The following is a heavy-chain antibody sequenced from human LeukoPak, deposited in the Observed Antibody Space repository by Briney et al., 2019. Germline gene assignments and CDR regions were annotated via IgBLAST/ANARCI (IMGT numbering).Heavy chain of an antibody. CDR3: AKAGVGGTKYFFDF. Sequence: GSLRLSCAASGFTFSTYAMSWVRQAPGKGLEWVSALSPSGGITYYEDSVKGRFTISRDTSKNMLFLEMNSLRAEDTAVYYCAKAGVGGTKYFFDFWGQGTLVTVSS. CDR1: GFTFSTYA. CDR2: LSPSGGIT. J-gene: IGHJ4*02. D-gene: IGHD1-26*01. V-gene: IGHV3-23*01.